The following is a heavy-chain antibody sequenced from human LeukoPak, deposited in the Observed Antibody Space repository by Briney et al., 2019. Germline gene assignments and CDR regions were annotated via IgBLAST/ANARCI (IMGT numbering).Heavy chain of an antibody. V-gene: IGHV3-48*03. Sequence: GGSLRLSCAASGFTFSNEMNWVRQAPGKGLEWVSYISSSGSTIYYADSVKDRFTISRDNAKNSLYLQMNSLRAEDTAFYYCAREGVVVGRDFDYWGQGTLVTVSS. CDR3: AREGVVVGRDFDY. D-gene: IGHD2-15*01. CDR1: GFTFSNE. J-gene: IGHJ4*02. CDR2: ISSSGSTI.